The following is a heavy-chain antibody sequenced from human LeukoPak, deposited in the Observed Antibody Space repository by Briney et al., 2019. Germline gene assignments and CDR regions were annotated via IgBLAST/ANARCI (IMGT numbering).Heavy chain of an antibody. Sequence: GGSLRLSCIASGFTFGDYAMSWFRQAPGKGLEWVGFIRSNTYGGTTEYAASVRGRFTISRDDSKSIAYLQMNSLRTEDTAVYYCTRDFLGGSPAGSNYWGQGTLVTVSS. CDR3: TRDFLGGSPAGSNY. CDR2: IRSNTYGGTT. CDR1: GFTFGDYA. D-gene: IGHD2-15*01. J-gene: IGHJ4*02. V-gene: IGHV3-49*03.